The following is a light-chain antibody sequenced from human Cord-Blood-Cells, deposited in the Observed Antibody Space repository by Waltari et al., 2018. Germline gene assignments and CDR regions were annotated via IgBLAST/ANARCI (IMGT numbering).Light chain of an antibody. J-gene: IGLJ3*02. V-gene: IGLV2-23*01. CDR3: CSYAGSSTWV. CDR1: RRVVGRYNL. Sequence: QSALTQPATVSGSPGQSITISCTGTRRVVGRYNLVPWYQQHPGKAPKLMIYEGSKRPSGVSNRFSGSKSGNTASLTISGLQAEDEADYYCCSYAGSSTWVFGGGTKLTVL. CDR2: EGS.